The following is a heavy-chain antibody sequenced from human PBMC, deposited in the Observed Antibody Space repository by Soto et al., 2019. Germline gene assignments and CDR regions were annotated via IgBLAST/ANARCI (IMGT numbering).Heavy chain of an antibody. J-gene: IGHJ6*02. D-gene: IGHD4-17*01. CDR3: ARATTVTSSFFYYGLDV. CDR1: GGSISNDDFY. Sequence: QVQLQESGPGLVKPSQTLSLTCTVSGGSISNDDFYWSWIRQPPGKGLEWIGHIYYNGNTYYNPSLKSRRTMSLDTSQNQFSLHLSSVIAADSASYFCARATTVTSSFFYYGLDVWGQGTTVTVSS. CDR2: IYYNGNT. V-gene: IGHV4-30-4*08.